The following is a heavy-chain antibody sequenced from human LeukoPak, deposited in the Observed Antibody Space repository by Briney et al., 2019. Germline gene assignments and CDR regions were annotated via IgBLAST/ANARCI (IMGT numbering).Heavy chain of an antibody. J-gene: IGHJ4*02. D-gene: IGHD3-10*01. Sequence: GGSLRLSCAASGFTFSNYWMHWVRQAPGKGLVWVSRINGDGSSTSYADSVKGRFTISRDNAKNTLYLQMDSLRAEDTAAYYCARDPYGSGRYWGQGTRVTVSS. V-gene: IGHV3-74*01. CDR3: ARDPYGSGRY. CDR2: INGDGSST. CDR1: GFTFSNYW.